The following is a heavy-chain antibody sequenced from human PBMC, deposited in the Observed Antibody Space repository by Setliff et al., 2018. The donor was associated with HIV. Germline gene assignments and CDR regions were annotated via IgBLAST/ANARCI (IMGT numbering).Heavy chain of an antibody. Sequence: PGGSLRLSCAASGFTFSSYTMNWVRQAPAKGLEWVANISPDGSATYYVDSVKGRFTISRDNAKNSLYLQLNSLRVEDTAVYYCARGSGYDKGAYHYYYGMDVWGQGTTVTVSS. CDR1: GFTFSSYT. J-gene: IGHJ6*02. V-gene: IGHV3-7*01. CDR3: ARGSGYDKGAYHYYYGMDV. D-gene: IGHD5-12*01. CDR2: ISPDGSAT.